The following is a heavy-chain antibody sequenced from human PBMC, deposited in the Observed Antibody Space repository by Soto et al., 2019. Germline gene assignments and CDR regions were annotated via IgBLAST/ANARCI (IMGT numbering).Heavy chain of an antibody. V-gene: IGHV4-4*02. CDR3: ARGDSSSWYGYYYYGMDV. Sequence: SETLSLTCAVSGGSISSSNWWSWVREPPGKGLEWIGEIYHSGSTNYNPSLKSRVTISVDKSKNQFSLKLSSVTAADTAVYYCARGDSSSWYGYYYYGMDVWGQGTTVTVSS. CDR2: IYHSGST. J-gene: IGHJ6*02. CDR1: GGSISSSNW. D-gene: IGHD6-13*01.